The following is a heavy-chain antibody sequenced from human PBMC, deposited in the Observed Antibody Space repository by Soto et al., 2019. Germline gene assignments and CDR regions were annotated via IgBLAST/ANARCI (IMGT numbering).Heavy chain of an antibody. CDR2: MNPNSGNT. J-gene: IGHJ4*02. CDR1: VYTFTSYD. CDR3: ARDGYDSSSSFSVGY. D-gene: IGHD6-6*01. Sequence: GASVKVSCKASVYTFTSYDINWVRQTTGQGLEWMGWMNPNSGNTGYAQKFQGRVTMTRNTSISTAYMELSSLRSEDTAVYYCARDGYDSSSSFSVGYWGQGTLVTVSS. V-gene: IGHV1-8*01.